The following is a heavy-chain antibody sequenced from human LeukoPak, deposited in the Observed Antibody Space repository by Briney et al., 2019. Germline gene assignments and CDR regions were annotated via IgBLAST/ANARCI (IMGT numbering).Heavy chain of an antibody. J-gene: IGHJ4*02. CDR2: IWYDGSNK. CDR3: AREGGYSGYDYDFDY. CDR1: GFTFSSYG. D-gene: IGHD5-12*01. V-gene: IGHV3-33*01. Sequence: GGSLRLSCAASGFTFSSYGMHWVRQAPGKGLEWVAVIWYDGSNKYYADSVKGRFTISRDNSKNTLYLQMNSLRAEDTAVYYCAREGGYSGYDYDFDYWGQGTLATVSS.